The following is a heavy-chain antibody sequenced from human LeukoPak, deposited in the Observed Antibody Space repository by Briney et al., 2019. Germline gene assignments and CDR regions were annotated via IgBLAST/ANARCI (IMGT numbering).Heavy chain of an antibody. CDR1: GYTITGYY. CDR2: INPNNGDT. CDR3: ARVAVEMASWFDP. J-gene: IGHJ5*02. Sequence: ASVKVSCKASGYTITGYYLHWVRQAPGQGLEWMGWINPNNGDTNYAQKFQGRVTMTRDTSISTVYVELSRLRSDDTAVYYCARVAVEMASWFDPWGQGTLVTVSS. V-gene: IGHV1-2*02. D-gene: IGHD5-24*01.